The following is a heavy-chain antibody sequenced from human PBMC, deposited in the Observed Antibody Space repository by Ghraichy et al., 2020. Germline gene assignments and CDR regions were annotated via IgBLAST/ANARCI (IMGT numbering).Heavy chain of an antibody. Sequence: TLSLTCAVYGGSFSGYYWSWIRQPPGKGLEWIGEINHSGSTNYNPSLKSRVTISVDTSKNQFSLKLSSVTAADTAVYYCARGRGGYSSSSRWFDPWGQGTLVTVSS. CDR3: ARGRGGYSSSSRWFDP. D-gene: IGHD6-6*01. CDR2: INHSGST. CDR1: GGSFSGYY. V-gene: IGHV4-34*01. J-gene: IGHJ5*02.